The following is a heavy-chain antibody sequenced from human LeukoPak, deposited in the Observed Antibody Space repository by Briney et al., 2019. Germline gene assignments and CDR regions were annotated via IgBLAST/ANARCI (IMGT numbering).Heavy chain of an antibody. D-gene: IGHD1-20*01. Sequence: GGSLRLSCAASGFTFSSYSMNWVRQAPGKGLEWVSYISSSSFNIYYADSVRGRFTISRDNANNSLYLQMTSLRAEDTAVYYCVPLNWNPPGDFDRWGQGTLVTVSS. CDR1: GFTFSSYS. J-gene: IGHJ4*02. V-gene: IGHV3-48*04. CDR2: ISSSSFNI. CDR3: VPLNWNPPGDFDR.